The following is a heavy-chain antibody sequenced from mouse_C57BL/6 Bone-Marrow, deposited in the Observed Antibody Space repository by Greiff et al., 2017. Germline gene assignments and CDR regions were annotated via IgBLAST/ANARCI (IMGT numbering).Heavy chain of an antibody. CDR2: IWSGGST. V-gene: IGHV2-4*01. CDR1: GFSLTSYG. Sequence: VQLKESGPGLVAPSQSLSITCTVSGFSLTSYGVHWVRQPPGKGLEWLGVIWSGGSTDYNAAFISRLSISKDNSKSQVFFKMNSLQADDTAIYYCAKGVNWEDYAMDYWGKGTSVTVSS. D-gene: IGHD4-1*01. CDR3: AKGVNWEDYAMDY. J-gene: IGHJ4*01.